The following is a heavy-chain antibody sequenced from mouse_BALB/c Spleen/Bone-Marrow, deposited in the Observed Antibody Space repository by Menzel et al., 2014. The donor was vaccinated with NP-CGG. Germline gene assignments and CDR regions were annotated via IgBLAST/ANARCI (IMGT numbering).Heavy chain of an antibody. D-gene: IGHD1-1*01. Sequence: EVKVVESGGGLVKPGGSLKLSCAASGFTFSSYGMSWVRQTPEKRLEWVATISGGGSYTYYLDSVKGRFTISRDSAKNNLYLQMSSLRSEDTALYYCARQAGGSGYFDYWGQGTTLTVSS. CDR3: ARQAGGSGYFDY. J-gene: IGHJ2*01. CDR2: ISGGGSYT. V-gene: IGHV5-9-2*01. CDR1: GFTFSSYG.